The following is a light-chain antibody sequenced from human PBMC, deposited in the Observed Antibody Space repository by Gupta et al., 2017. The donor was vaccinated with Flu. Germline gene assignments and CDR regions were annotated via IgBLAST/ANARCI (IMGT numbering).Light chain of an antibody. CDR2: SAS. Sequence: EIVMTQSPATLSLSPGDKVTLSCRASQNIGNTLAWYQQRPGQPPRLLIHSASTRATTIPPRFSGSGSGTNFTLTISSLQSEDFSVYYCQQCNHWPQTFGRGTRVEVK. CDR1: QNIGNT. J-gene: IGKJ4*02. CDR3: QQCNHWPQT. V-gene: IGKV3-15*01.